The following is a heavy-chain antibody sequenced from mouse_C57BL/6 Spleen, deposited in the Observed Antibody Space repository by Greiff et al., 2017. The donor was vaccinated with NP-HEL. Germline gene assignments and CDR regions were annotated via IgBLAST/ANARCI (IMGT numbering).Heavy chain of an antibody. Sequence: QVQLQQSGAELVRPGTSVKVSCKASGYAFTNYLIEWVKQRPGQGLEWIGVINPGSGGTTSNEKFKGKATLTADKSSSTAYMQLSSLTSEDSAVYFCARGSNDGYYGAYWGQGTLVTVST. V-gene: IGHV1-54*01. CDR1: GYAFTNYL. D-gene: IGHD2-3*01. CDR3: ARGSNDGYYGAY. J-gene: IGHJ3*01. CDR2: INPGSGGT.